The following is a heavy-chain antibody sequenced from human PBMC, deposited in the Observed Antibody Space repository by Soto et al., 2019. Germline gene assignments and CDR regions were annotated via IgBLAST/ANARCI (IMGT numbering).Heavy chain of an antibody. CDR2: IFDSGTT. V-gene: IGHV4-31*11. Sequence: QVQLQESGPGLVKPSQTLSLTCAVSGASLSSVGYYWHWIRQHPGKGLECLGYIFDSGTTYYRPSLKSRLAISADTSNNQFSLRLTSVTAADTAVYYCARGWQRVTGTYDYWGQGTLVTVSS. CDR3: ARGWQRVTGTYDY. D-gene: IGHD1-20*01. CDR1: GASLSSVGYY. J-gene: IGHJ4*02.